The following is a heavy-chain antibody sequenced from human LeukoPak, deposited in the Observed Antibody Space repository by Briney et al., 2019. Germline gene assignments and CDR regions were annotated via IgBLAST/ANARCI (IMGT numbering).Heavy chain of an antibody. J-gene: IGHJ4*02. V-gene: IGHV1-69*05. Sequence: ASVKVSCKASGGTFSSYAISWVRQAPGKGLEWMGRIIPIFGTANYAQKFQGRVTITTDESTSTAYMELSSLRSEDTAVYYCARAPVVSYGLYYFDYWGQGTLVTVSS. CDR3: ARAPVVSYGLYYFDY. CDR2: IIPIFGTA. D-gene: IGHD1-26*01. CDR1: GGTFSSYA.